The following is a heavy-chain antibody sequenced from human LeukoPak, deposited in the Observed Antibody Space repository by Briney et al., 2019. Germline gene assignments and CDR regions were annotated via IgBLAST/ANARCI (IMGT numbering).Heavy chain of an antibody. D-gene: IGHD3-22*01. J-gene: IGHJ4*02. CDR3: ARDRTYYYDSSGYQDY. Sequence: GESLRLSCVDSEFTISRYWMHWVRQAPGEGLVWVSRINIDGSTTDYADSVKGRFTISRDNSKNTLYLQMNSLRAEDTAVYYCARDRTYYYDSSGYQDYWGQGTLVTVSS. CDR2: INIDGSTT. CDR1: EFTISRYW. V-gene: IGHV3-74*01.